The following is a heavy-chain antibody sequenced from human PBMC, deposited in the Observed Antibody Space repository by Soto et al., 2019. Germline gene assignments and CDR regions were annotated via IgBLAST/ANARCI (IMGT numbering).Heavy chain of an antibody. CDR1: GFTFSSYA. Sequence: PGGSLRLSCAASGFTFSSYAMSWVRQAPGKGLEWVSAISGSGGSTYYADSVKGRFTISRDNSKNTLYLQMNSLRAEDTAVYYCATGGRDGYNGHLYWGQGTLVTVSS. V-gene: IGHV3-23*01. D-gene: IGHD5-12*01. CDR3: ATGGRDGYNGHLY. J-gene: IGHJ4*02. CDR2: ISGSGGST.